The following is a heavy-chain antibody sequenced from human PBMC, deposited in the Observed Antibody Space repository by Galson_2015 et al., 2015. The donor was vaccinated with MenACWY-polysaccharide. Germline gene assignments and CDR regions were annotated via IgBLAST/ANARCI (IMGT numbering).Heavy chain of an antibody. D-gene: IGHD5-18*01. CDR3: ARVGYSAGKYQFDY. V-gene: IGHV3-23*01. CDR2: IGGSGSNT. CDR1: GFTFTSYA. J-gene: IGHJ4*02. Sequence: SLRLSCAASGFTFTSYAMSWVRQAPGKGLEWVSTIGGSGSNTHYADSVKGRFTISRDNSKNTLSLQMNSLRAEDTAVYYCARVGYSAGKYQFDYWGKGPLVAVSS.